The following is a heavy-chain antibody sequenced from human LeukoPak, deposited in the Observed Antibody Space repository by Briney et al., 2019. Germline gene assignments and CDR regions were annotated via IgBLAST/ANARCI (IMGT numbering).Heavy chain of an antibody. D-gene: IGHD3-9*01. CDR1: GFTFNIFN. Sequence: GGSLTLSCAASGFTFNIFNMNWVRQAPGKGLEWVSSITIGGDYIYYADSVKGRFTTSRDNAKNSLSLQLNSLRVEDTAVYYCARGHYDVLAASYKWTPDYWGQGTLVTVSS. V-gene: IGHV3-21*01. J-gene: IGHJ4*02. CDR3: ARGHYDVLAASYKWTPDY. CDR2: ITIGGDYI.